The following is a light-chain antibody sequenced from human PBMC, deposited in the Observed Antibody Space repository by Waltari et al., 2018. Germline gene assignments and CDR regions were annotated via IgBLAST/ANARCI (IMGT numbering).Light chain of an antibody. CDR3: QVWDHSSDLWI. Sequence: SSVLTQPPSVSVAPGKTARVSCVGDNIGRMSVHWYQQKTGQAPVLGIYYDSDRPSGIPGRFAGAKSGNTATLTISRVEAGDEADYYCQVWDHSSDLWIFGGGTMLTVL. CDR2: YDS. V-gene: IGLV3-21*04. J-gene: IGLJ2*01. CDR1: NIGRMS.